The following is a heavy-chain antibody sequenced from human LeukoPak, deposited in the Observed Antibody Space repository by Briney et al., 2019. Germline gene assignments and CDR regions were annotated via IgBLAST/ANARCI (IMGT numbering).Heavy chain of an antibody. CDR3: ARDQRWELCDY. Sequence: GGSLRLSCAASGFTFSSYAMSWVRQAPEKGLEWVSTISAAGGITYYADSVKGRFTISRDNSKNTLYLQMNSLRAEDTAVYYCARDQRWELCDYWGQGTLVTVSS. D-gene: IGHD1-26*01. CDR2: ISAAGGIT. J-gene: IGHJ4*02. V-gene: IGHV3-23*01. CDR1: GFTFSSYA.